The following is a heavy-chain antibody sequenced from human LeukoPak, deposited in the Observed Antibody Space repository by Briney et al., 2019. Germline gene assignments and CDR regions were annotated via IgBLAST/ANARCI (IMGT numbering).Heavy chain of an antibody. CDR1: GFTFSDYY. CDR2: ISSSSSYT. J-gene: IGHJ6*02. CDR3: ARTNSSSWFYYYDMDV. V-gene: IGHV3-11*03. D-gene: IGHD6-13*01. Sequence: PGGSLRLSCAASGFTFSDYYMSWIRQAPGKGLEWVSYISSSSSYTNYADSVKGRFTISRDNAKNSLYLQMNSLRAEDTAVYYCARTNSSSWFYYYDMDVWGQGTTVTVSS.